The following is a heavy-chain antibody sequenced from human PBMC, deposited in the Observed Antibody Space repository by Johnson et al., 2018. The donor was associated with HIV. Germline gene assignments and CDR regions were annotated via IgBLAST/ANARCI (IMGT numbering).Heavy chain of an antibody. CDR3: ARDPELDYFDNRAFDI. Sequence: VQLVESGGGLVQPGGSLRLSCAASGFTFSSYWMSWVRQAPGKGLEWVANIKQDGSERYYVDSVKGRFTISRDNAKNSLSLQMDSLRAEDTAVYYCARDPELDYFDNRAFDIWGQGTMVTVSS. V-gene: IGHV3-7*01. CDR1: GFTFSSYW. CDR2: IKQDGSER. D-gene: IGHD3-22*01. J-gene: IGHJ3*02.